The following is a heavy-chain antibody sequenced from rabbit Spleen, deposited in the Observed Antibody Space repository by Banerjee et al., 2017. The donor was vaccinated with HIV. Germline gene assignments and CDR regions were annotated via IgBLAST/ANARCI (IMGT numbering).Heavy chain of an antibody. D-gene: IGHD4-1*01. Sequence: QLKESGGGLVKPGGSLKLSCKASEFDFNNYYINWVRQAPGKGLEWIGYIDPVFGRAYYASWVNGRYTLSSDNAQNTVDLQLNSLTAADTATYFCAILVAGGDFNLWGQGTLVTVS. CDR2: IDPVFGRA. V-gene: IGHV1S7*01. CDR1: EFDFNNYY. CDR3: AILVAGGDFNL. J-gene: IGHJ4*01.